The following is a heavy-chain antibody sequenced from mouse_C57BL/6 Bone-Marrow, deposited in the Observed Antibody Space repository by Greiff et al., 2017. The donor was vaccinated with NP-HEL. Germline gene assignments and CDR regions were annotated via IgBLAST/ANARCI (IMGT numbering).Heavy chain of an antibody. V-gene: IGHV1-85*01. CDR1: GYTFTSYD. CDR2: IYPGDGST. D-gene: IGHD1-1*01. Sequence: QVQLQQSGPELVKPGASVKLSCKASGYTFTSYDINWVKQRPGQGLEWIGWIYPGDGSTTYNEKFKGKATLTVDTSSSTAYMELHSLTSEDSAVYFCARYYGSSYDWYFDVWGTGTTVTVSS. J-gene: IGHJ1*03. CDR3: ARYYGSSYDWYFDV.